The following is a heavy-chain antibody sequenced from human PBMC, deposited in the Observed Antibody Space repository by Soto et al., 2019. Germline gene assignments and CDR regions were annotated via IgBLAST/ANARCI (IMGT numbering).Heavy chain of an antibody. CDR2: ISSTTNYI. Sequence: GGSLRLSCAASGFTFTRYSMNWVRQAPGKGLEWVSSISSTTNYIYHADSVKGRFTISRDNSKNTLYLQMNSLRAEDTAVYYCAKAATITTLYNFDFWGQGTLVTVSS. CDR1: GFTFTRYS. J-gene: IGHJ4*02. CDR3: AKAATITTLYNFDF. D-gene: IGHD4-4*01. V-gene: IGHV3-21*04.